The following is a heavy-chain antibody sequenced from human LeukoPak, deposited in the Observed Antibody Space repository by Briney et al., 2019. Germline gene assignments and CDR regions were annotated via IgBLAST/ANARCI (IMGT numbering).Heavy chain of an antibody. CDR3: ARVPAAGTGPDY. Sequence: PSETLSLTCSVSGGSVSSGISYWSWIRQPPGEGLEWLAYISDSGGSDYNPSLRGRVTISLDTSKNQFSLRLTSVTAADTAVYYRARVPAAGTGPDYWGQGTLVTVSS. D-gene: IGHD6-13*01. V-gene: IGHV4-61*01. CDR1: GGSVSSGISY. CDR2: ISDSGGS. J-gene: IGHJ4*02.